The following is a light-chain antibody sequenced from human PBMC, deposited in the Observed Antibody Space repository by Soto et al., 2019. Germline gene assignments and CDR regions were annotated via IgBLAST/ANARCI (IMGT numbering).Light chain of an antibody. CDR2: AAS. V-gene: IGKV1-9*01. CDR1: QAISSS. J-gene: IGKJ2*01. CDR3: QQYNNWPPYT. Sequence: DIQLTQSPSFLSASVGDRVTITCRASQAISSSLAWYQHNPGKAPKLLIYAASTLQNGVPSSFSGSGSGTEFTLTISSLQPEDFAVYYCQQYNNWPPYTFGQGTKLEIK.